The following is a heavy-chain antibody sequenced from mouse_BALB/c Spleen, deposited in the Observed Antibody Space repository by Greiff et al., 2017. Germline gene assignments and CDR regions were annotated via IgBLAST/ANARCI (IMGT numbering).Heavy chain of an antibody. CDR2: IDPANGNT. V-gene: IGHV14-3*02. CDR1: GFNIKDTY. CDR3: ARDYGWAMDY. Sequence: EVQGVESGAELVKPGASVKLSCTASGFNIKDTYMHWVKQWPEQGLEWIGRIDPANGNTKYDPKFQGKATITADTSSNTAYLQLSSLTSEDTAVYYCARDYGWAMDYWGQGTSVTVSS. D-gene: IGHD1-1*02. J-gene: IGHJ4*01.